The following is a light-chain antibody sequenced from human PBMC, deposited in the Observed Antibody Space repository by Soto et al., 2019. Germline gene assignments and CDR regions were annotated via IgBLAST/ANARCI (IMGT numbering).Light chain of an antibody. V-gene: IGKV3-20*01. Sequence: EVVLTQSPGTLSLSPGERATLSCRASQTVSSSHLAWYQQKPGQAPRLLIYGASDRATDIPDRFSGSGSGTDFTLTISRLEPEDFAVYYCQHFGFSPPKYTFGQGTKLEIK. CDR3: QHFGFSPPKYT. CDR1: QTVSSSH. J-gene: IGKJ2*01. CDR2: GAS.